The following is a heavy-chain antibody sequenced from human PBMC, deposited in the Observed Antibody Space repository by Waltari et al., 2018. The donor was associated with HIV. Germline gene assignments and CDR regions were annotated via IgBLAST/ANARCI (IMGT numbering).Heavy chain of an antibody. D-gene: IGHD5-12*01. V-gene: IGHV3-74*01. CDR3: AREGKDIVATGDY. CDR1: GFTFSSSW. Sequence: EVQLVESGGGLVQPGGSLRLSCAASGFTFSSSWMHGGRQAPGKGLVWVSRINSDGSSTSYADSVKGRFTISRDNAKNTLYLQMNSLRAEDTAVYYCAREGKDIVATGDYWGQGTLVTVSS. J-gene: IGHJ4*02. CDR2: INSDGSST.